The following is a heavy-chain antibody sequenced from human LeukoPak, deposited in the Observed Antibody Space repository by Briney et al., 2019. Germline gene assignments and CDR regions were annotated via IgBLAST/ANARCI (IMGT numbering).Heavy chain of an antibody. D-gene: IGHD1-26*01. V-gene: IGHV3-21*01. CDR3: ARDGKGSHASHYYYYMDV. J-gene: IGHJ6*03. CDR1: GFTFSSYS. Sequence: PGGSLRLSCAASGFTFSSYSMNRVRQAPGKGLEWVSSISSSSSYIYYADSVKGRFTISRDNAKNSLYLQMNSLRAEDTAVYYCARDGKGSHASHYYYYMDVRGKGTTVTVSS. CDR2: ISSSSSYI.